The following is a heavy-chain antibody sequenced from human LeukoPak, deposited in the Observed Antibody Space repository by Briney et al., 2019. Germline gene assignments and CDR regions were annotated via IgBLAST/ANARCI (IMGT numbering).Heavy chain of an antibody. J-gene: IGHJ4*02. D-gene: IGHD6-19*01. CDR2: IYYSGST. Sequence: PSETLSLTCTVSGGSISSSSYYWGWIRQPPGKGLEWIGSIYYSGSTYYNPSLKSRVTISVDTFKNQFSLKLSSVTAADTAVYYCARPLYSSGWYYFDYWGQGTLVTVSS. CDR3: ARPLYSSGWYYFDY. V-gene: IGHV4-39*01. CDR1: GGSISSSSYY.